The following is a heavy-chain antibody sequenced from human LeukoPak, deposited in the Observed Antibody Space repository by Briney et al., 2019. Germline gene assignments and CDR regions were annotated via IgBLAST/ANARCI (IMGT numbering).Heavy chain of an antibody. J-gene: IGHJ4*02. V-gene: IGHV3-48*02. CDR1: GFPFKSFS. CDR2: ISSSSSTI. CDR3: ATDITMVRGVTDY. Sequence: PGGALRTSFGASGFPFKSFSMDWVPPAPGKGLGGVSYISSSSSTIYYADSVKGRFTISRDNAKNSLYLQMNSLRDEDTAVYYCATDITMVRGVTDYWGQGTLVTVSS. D-gene: IGHD3-10*01.